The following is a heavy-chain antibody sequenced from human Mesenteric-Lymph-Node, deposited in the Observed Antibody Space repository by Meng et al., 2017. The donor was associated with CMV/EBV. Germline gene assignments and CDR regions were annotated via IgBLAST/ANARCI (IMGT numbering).Heavy chain of an antibody. V-gene: IGHV4-61*01. J-gene: IGHJ4*02. CDR1: GGSVSSGSYY. Sequence: SETLSLTCTVSGGSVSSGSYYWSWIRQPPGKGLEWIGYIYYSGSTNYNPSLKSRVTISVDTSKNQFSLKLSSVTAADTAVYYCARDIQYYSSTSCYSVGLDYWGQGTLVTVSS. CDR2: IYYSGST. D-gene: IGHD2-2*01. CDR3: ARDIQYYSSTSCYSVGLDY.